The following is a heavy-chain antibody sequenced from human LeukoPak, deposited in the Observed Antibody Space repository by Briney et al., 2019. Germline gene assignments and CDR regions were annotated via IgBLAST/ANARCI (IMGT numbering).Heavy chain of an antibody. CDR1: GGTFSSYA. V-gene: IGHV1-8*03. D-gene: IGHD6-13*01. CDR2: MNPYSGNT. J-gene: IGHJ5*02. Sequence: ASVKVSCKASGGTFSSYAISWVRQATGQGLEWMGWMNPYSGNTGYAQKFQGRVTITSNTSISTAYMELSNLTSEDTAVYYCARGQYTSTWYRGSRWFDPWGQGTLVTVSS. CDR3: ARGQYTSTWYRGSRWFDP.